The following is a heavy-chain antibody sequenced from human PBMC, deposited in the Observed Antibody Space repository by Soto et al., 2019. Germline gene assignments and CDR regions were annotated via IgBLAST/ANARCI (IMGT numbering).Heavy chain of an antibody. CDR1: GFTFSDYY. CDR3: ARSSQWWDRGYYYYYMDV. CDR2: ISSSGSTI. J-gene: IGHJ6*03. V-gene: IGHV3-11*01. D-gene: IGHD2-15*01. Sequence: QVQLVESGGGLVKPGGSLRLSCAASGFTFSDYYMSWVRQAPGQGLEWVSYISSSGSTIYYADSVKGRFTISRDNAKNSLYLQMNSLRAEDTAVYYCARSSQWWDRGYYYYYMDVWGKGTTVTVSS.